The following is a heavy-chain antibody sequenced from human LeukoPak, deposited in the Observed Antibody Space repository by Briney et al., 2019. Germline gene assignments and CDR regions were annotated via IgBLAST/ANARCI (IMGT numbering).Heavy chain of an antibody. CDR2: IWYDGSNK. CDR3: ARLTYDSSGLRGMDV. D-gene: IGHD3-22*01. V-gene: IGHV3-33*01. Sequence: SGGSLRLSCAASGFTFSSYGMHWVRQAPGKGLEWVAVIWYDGSNKYYADSVKGRFTISRDNSKNTLYLQMNSLRAEDTAVYYCARLTYDSSGLRGMDVWGQGTTVTVSS. J-gene: IGHJ6*02. CDR1: GFTFSSYG.